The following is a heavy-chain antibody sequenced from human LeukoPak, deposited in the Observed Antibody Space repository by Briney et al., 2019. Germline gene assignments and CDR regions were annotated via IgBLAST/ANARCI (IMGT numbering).Heavy chain of an antibody. CDR1: GFTFSSYG. D-gene: IGHD3-9*01. CDR3: ARDPRQSGNYDILTGYPQYYYYGMDV. Sequence: GRSLRLSCAASGFTFSSYGMHWVRQAPGKGLEWVAVIWYDGSNKYYADSVKGRFTISRDNSKNTLYLQMNSLRAEDTAVYYCARDPRQSGNYDILTGYPQYYYYGMDVWGKGTTVTVSS. J-gene: IGHJ6*04. CDR2: IWYDGSNK. V-gene: IGHV3-33*01.